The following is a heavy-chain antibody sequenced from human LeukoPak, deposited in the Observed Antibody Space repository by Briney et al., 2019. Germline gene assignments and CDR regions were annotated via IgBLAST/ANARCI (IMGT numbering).Heavy chain of an antibody. V-gene: IGHV3-74*01. CDR3: ARGPPGHYYDSSGDDAFDI. CDR2: INSDDSRT. Sequence: PGGSLRLSCAASGFTFSAFWMHWVRQAPGKGLVWVSRINSDDSRTTYADSVKGRFTISRDNAKNSLYLQMNSLRAEDTAVYYCARGPPGHYYDSSGDDAFDIWGQGTMVTVSS. CDR1: GFTFSAFW. D-gene: IGHD3-22*01. J-gene: IGHJ3*02.